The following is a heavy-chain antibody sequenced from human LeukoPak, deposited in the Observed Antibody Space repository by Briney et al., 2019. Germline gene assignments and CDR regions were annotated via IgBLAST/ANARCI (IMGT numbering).Heavy chain of an antibody. CDR2: IQNGDTA. CDR3: AREGYYNFEN. J-gene: IGHJ4*02. D-gene: IGHD2-15*01. V-gene: IGHV3-66*02. CDR1: GITVSGTF. Sequence: GGSLRLSCAASGITVSGTFMDWVRQAPGKGLEWVSVIQNGDTAFYADSVKGRFTISVDKSKNTLYLQMNSLRVEDTAVYYCAREGYYNFENWGQGTLVTVSS.